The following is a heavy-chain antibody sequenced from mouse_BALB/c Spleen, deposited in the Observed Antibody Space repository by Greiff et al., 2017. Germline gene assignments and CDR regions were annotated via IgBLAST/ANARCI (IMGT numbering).Heavy chain of an antibody. D-gene: IGHD1-1*01. CDR1: GYSITSDYA. J-gene: IGHJ3*01. CDR3: ATGSSYPWFAY. V-gene: IGHV3-2*02. Sequence: EVKLMESGPGLVKPSQSLSLTCTVTGYSITSDYAWNWIRQFPGNKLEWMGYISYSGSTSYNPSLKSRISITRDTSKNQFFLQLNSVTTEDTATYYCATGSSYPWFAYWGQGTLVTVSA. CDR2: ISYSGST.